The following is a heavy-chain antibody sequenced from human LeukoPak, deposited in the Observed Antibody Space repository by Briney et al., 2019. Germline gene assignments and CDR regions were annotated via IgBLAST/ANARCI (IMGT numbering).Heavy chain of an antibody. D-gene: IGHD3-10*01. CDR1: GFTFSSYG. V-gene: IGHV3-33*06. CDR2: ICSDGSNK. J-gene: IGHJ4*02. CDR3: AKDYYGPSGGIDY. Sequence: GGSLRLPCAASGFTFSSYGMHWVRQAPGKGLEGVGVICSDGSNKYYADSVKGRFTISRDNSKNTLYLQMNSLRAEDTAVYYCAKDYYGPSGGIDYWGQGTLVTVSS.